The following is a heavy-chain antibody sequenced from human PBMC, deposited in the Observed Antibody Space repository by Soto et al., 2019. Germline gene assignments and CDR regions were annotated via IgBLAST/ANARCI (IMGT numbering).Heavy chain of an antibody. CDR3: AKWGATIFGVGSGYYGMDV. CDR1: GFTFSSYA. Sequence: GGSLRLSCAASGFTFSSYAMSWVRQAPGKXLEWVSAISGSGGSTYYADSVKGRFTISRDNSKNTLYLQMNSLRAEDTAVYYCAKWGATIFGVGSGYYGMDVWGQGTTVTVSS. J-gene: IGHJ6*02. D-gene: IGHD3-3*01. V-gene: IGHV3-23*01. CDR2: ISGSGGST.